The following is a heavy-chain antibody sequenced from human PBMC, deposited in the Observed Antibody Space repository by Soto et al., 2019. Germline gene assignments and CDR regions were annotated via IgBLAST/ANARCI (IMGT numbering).Heavy chain of an antibody. J-gene: IGHJ6*02. Sequence: SETLSLTCTVSGGSVSSGSYYWSWIRQPPGKGLEWIGYIYYSGSTNYNPSLKSRVTISVDTSKNQFSLKLSSVTAADTAVYYCAREXTGYSSGWVDYYYGMDVWGQGTTVTVSS. CDR1: GGSVSSGSYY. CDR2: IYYSGST. D-gene: IGHD6-19*01. CDR3: AREXTGYSSGWVDYYYGMDV. V-gene: IGHV4-61*01.